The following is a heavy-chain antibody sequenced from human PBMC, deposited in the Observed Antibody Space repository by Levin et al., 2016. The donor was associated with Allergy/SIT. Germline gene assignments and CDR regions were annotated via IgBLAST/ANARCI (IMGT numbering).Heavy chain of an antibody. CDR2: ISSSSSYI. D-gene: IGHD3-22*01. J-gene: IGHJ6*02. V-gene: IGHV3-21*01. Sequence: WIRQPPGKGLEWVSSISSSSSYIYYADSVKGRFTISRDNAKNSLYLQMNSLRAEDTAVYYCARDTYYYDSSGYYFDYYYYYGMDVWGQGTTVTVSS. CDR3: ARDTYYYDSSGYYFDYYYYYGMDV.